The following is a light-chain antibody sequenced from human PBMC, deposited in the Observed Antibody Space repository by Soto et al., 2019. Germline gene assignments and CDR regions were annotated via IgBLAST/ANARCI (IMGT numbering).Light chain of an antibody. CDR3: ATWDDSVSGLI. CDR2: RNN. V-gene: IGLV1-47*01. Sequence: QSVLTQPPSASGTPGQRVTISCSGSGSNIGNNYVDWYQQLPGAAPNPLIYRNNQRPAVVPDRVSGSKSGTSASLAISGLRSEDEADYYCATWDDSVSGLIFGGGTKLTVL. J-gene: IGLJ2*01. CDR1: GSNIGNNY.